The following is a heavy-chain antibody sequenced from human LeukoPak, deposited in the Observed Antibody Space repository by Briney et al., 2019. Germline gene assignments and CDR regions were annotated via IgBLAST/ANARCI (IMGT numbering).Heavy chain of an antibody. Sequence: ASVKVSCKNSIDTFSNYGVSWVRQAPGQGLEWMGWISGNNGNTKYAEKFQDRVSMTRDTSTSTAYMELRSLRSDDTAVYYCARILEYFGRRFGESGNWFDPWGQGTPVTVSS. V-gene: IGHV1-18*01. J-gene: IGHJ5*02. D-gene: IGHD3-3*01. CDR3: ARILEYFGRRFGESGNWFDP. CDR2: ISGNNGNT. CDR1: IDTFSNYG.